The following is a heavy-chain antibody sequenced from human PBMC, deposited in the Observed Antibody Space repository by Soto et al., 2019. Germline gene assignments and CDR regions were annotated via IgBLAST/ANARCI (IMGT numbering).Heavy chain of an antibody. CDR2: FDPEDGET. Sequence: ASVKVSCKVSGYTLTELSMHWVLQAPGKGLEWMGGFDPEDGETIYAQKFQGRVTMTEDTSTDTAYMELSSLRSEDTAVYYCATAPSSSSDYYYYGMDVWGQGTTVTVSS. J-gene: IGHJ6*02. CDR3: ATAPSSSSDYYYYGMDV. V-gene: IGHV1-24*01. D-gene: IGHD6-6*01. CDR1: GYTLTELS.